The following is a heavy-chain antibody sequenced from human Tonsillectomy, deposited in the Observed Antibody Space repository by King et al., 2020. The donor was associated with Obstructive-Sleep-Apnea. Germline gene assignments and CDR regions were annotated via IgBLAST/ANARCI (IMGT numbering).Heavy chain of an antibody. CDR2: INPNNGGT. CDR3: ARGQYSGSYYAFDI. V-gene: IGHV1-2*02. D-gene: IGHD1-26*01. J-gene: IGHJ3*02. CDR1: GYTFTGYY. Sequence: QLVQSGAEVKNPGASVKVSCKASGYTFTGYYMHWVRQAPGQGLEWMGWINPNNGGTNYAQKFQVRVTMTRDTSISTAYMELSRLRSDDTAVYYCARGQYSGSYYAFDIWGQGTMVTVSS.